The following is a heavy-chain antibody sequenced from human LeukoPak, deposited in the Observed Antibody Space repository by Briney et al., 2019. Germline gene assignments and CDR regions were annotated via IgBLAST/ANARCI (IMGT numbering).Heavy chain of an antibody. CDR3: ARAGYGSGWWFDP. Sequence: SETLSITCAVSGGSISSGGYSWSWIRQPPGKGLEWIGYIYHSGSTYYNPSLKSRVTISVDRSKNQFSLKLSSVTAADTAVYYCARAGYGSGWWFDPWGQGTLVTVSS. J-gene: IGHJ5*02. D-gene: IGHD3-10*01. CDR1: GGSISSGGYS. CDR2: IYHSGST. V-gene: IGHV4-30-2*01.